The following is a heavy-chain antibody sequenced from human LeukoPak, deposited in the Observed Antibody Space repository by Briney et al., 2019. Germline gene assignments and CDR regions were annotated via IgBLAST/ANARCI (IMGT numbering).Heavy chain of an antibody. V-gene: IGHV1-69*05. D-gene: IGHD4-11*01. CDR3: ASDHDYRAFDY. CDR1: GGTFSSYA. CDR2: IIPIFGTA. J-gene: IGHJ4*02. Sequence: SVKVSCKASGGTFSSYAISWARQAPGQGLEWMGRIIPIFGTANYAQKFQGRVTITTDESTSTAYMELGSLRSEDTAVYYCASDHDYRAFDYWGQGTLVTVSS.